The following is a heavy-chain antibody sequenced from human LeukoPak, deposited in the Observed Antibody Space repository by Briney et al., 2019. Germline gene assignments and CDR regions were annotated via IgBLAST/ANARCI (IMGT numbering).Heavy chain of an antibody. J-gene: IGHJ5*02. D-gene: IGHD6-13*01. V-gene: IGHV5-51*01. Sequence: GQSLRRYCKASGYTFATYWIAWVRQMPGKGLEWMGIIYPGDSDTRYSPSFQGHVTISADRSISTAYLQWSSLRASDTAMYYCARTGAAGIYNWLDPWGQGTLVTVSS. CDR3: ARTGAAGIYNWLDP. CDR1: GYTFATYW. CDR2: IYPGDSDT.